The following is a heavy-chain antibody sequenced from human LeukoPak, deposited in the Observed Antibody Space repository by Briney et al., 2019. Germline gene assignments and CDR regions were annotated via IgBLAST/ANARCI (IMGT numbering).Heavy chain of an antibody. CDR2: ISGSGGST. V-gene: IGHV3-23*01. Sequence: PGGSLRLSCVASGFTFSSYAMSWVRQAPGKGLEWVSAISGSGGSTYYADSVKGRFTISRDNSKNTLYLQMNSLRPEDTAVYYCAKGRGLTTGAFDIWGQGTMVTVSS. CDR1: GFTFSSYA. J-gene: IGHJ3*02. D-gene: IGHD4-11*01. CDR3: AKGRGLTTGAFDI.